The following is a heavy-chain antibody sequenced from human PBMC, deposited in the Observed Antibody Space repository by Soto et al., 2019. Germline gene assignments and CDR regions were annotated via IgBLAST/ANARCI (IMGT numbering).Heavy chain of an antibody. CDR3: TRKTPPTGMEV. CDR2: IGSGGDT. V-gene: IGHV3-13*01. Sequence: EVQLVESGGGLVQPGGSLRLSCAASGFTLSSYDIHWVRHATGEGLAWVSGIGSGGDTHYADSVKGRFIISREDGKNSLYLQMNNLRVGDTAVYYCTRKTPPTGMEVWGQGATVNVSS. CDR1: GFTLSSYD. J-gene: IGHJ6*02. D-gene: IGHD3-9*01.